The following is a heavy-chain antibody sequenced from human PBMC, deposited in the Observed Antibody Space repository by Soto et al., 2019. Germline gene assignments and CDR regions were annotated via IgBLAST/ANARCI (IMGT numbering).Heavy chain of an antibody. CDR1: GASITYGGYS. CDR3: VRGGGSDSFDY. D-gene: IGHD1-26*01. Sequence: QLQLHESGSGLVKPSQTLSLTCTVSGASITYGGYSWSWIRQTPGKGLEWIGYINHLETTFYNPSFESRLSLSIDRAKNQFSLNLNSMSAADRAVYFCVRGGGSDSFDYWGQGILVTVSS. J-gene: IGHJ4*02. V-gene: IGHV4-30-2*01. CDR2: INHLETT.